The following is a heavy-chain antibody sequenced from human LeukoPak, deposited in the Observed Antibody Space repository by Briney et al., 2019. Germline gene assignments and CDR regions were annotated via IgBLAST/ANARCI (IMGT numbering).Heavy chain of an antibody. J-gene: IGHJ4*02. CDR1: GYTFTSYY. V-gene: IGHV1-46*01. D-gene: IGHD3-10*01. CDR3: AREFDGSGSYYNALHY. CDR2: INPSGGST. Sequence: GASVKVSCKASGYTFTSYYMHWVRQAPGQGLGWMGIINPSGGSTSYAQKFQGRVTMTRDTSTSTVYMELSSLRSEDTAVYYCAREFDGSGSYYNALHYWGQGTLVTVSS.